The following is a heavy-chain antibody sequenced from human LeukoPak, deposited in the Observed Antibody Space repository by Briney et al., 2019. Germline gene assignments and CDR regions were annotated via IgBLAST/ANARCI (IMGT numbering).Heavy chain of an antibody. CDR3: ARVKKLMPEFEF. J-gene: IGHJ4*02. Sequence: ASVKVSCKSSGYTFIDYYIHWVRQAPGQGLEWMGWINPNSGAAKYAQKFQGRVSMTRDTSINTAYMDLTNLRSDDTAIFYCARVKKLMPEFEFWGQGTLVTVSS. CDR1: GYTFIDYY. V-gene: IGHV1-2*02. CDR2: INPNSGAA. D-gene: IGHD2-2*01.